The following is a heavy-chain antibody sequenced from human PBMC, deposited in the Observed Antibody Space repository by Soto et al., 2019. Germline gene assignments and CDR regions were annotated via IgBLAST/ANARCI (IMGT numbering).Heavy chain of an antibody. CDR2: IYYSGST. D-gene: IGHD5-18*01. Sequence: SETLSLTCTVSGGSISSSSYYWGWIRQPPGKGLEWIGSIYYSGSTYYNPSLKSRVTISVDTSKNQFSLKLSSVTAADTAVYYCARHSVIQLWGLDYWGQGTLVTVSS. CDR1: GGSISSSSYY. J-gene: IGHJ4*02. CDR3: ARHSVIQLWGLDY. V-gene: IGHV4-39*01.